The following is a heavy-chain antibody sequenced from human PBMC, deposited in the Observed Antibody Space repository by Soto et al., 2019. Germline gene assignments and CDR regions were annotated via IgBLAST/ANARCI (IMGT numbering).Heavy chain of an antibody. CDR2: ISGSGSTI. CDR1: GFTFSSYA. V-gene: IGHV3-23*01. CDR3: ARGGSYGPGFDY. J-gene: IGHJ4*02. D-gene: IGHD4-17*01. Sequence: GGSLRLSCAASGFTFSSYAMSWVRQAPGKGLEWVSAISGSGSTIYYADSVKGRFTISRDNTKNSLYLQMNSLRAEDTAVYYCARGGSYGPGFDYWGQGTLVTVSS.